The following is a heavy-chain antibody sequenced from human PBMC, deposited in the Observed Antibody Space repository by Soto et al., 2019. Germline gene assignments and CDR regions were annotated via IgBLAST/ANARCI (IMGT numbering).Heavy chain of an antibody. J-gene: IGHJ5*02. CDR3: AGPILRYFDWFESDP. Sequence: PSETLSLTCAVYGGSFSGYYWSWIRQPPGKGLEWIGEINHSGSTNYNPSLKSRVTISVDTSKNQFSLKLSSVTAADTAVYYCAGPILRYFDWFESDPWGQGTLVTVSS. V-gene: IGHV4-34*01. D-gene: IGHD3-9*01. CDR2: INHSGST. CDR1: GGSFSGYY.